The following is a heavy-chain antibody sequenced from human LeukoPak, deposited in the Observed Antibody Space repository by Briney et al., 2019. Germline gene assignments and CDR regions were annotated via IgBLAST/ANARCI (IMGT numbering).Heavy chain of an antibody. CDR1: GGTFSSYA. D-gene: IGHD5-24*01. V-gene: IGHV1-69*04. CDR3: ARDPPRRKMATIRLYYFDY. Sequence: ASVKVSCKTSGGTFSSYAISWVRQAPGQGLEWMGRIIPILGIANYAQEFQGRVTITADKSTSTAYMELSSLRSEDTAVYYCARDPPRRKMATIRLYYFDYWGQGTLVTVSS. J-gene: IGHJ4*02. CDR2: IIPILGIA.